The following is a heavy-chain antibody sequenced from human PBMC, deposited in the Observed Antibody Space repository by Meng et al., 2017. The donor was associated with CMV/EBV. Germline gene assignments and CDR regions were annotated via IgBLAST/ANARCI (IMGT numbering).Heavy chain of an antibody. V-gene: IGHV3-48*03. D-gene: IGHD3-16*02. Sequence: LSLTCAASGFTFSSYEMNWVRQAPGKGLEWVSYISSSGSTIYYADSVKGRFTISRDNAKNSLYLQMNSLRAEDTAVYYCARDTYYDYVWGSYRTFDYWGQGTLVTAPQ. CDR1: GFTFSSYE. CDR2: ISSSGSTI. CDR3: ARDTYYDYVWGSYRTFDY. J-gene: IGHJ4*02.